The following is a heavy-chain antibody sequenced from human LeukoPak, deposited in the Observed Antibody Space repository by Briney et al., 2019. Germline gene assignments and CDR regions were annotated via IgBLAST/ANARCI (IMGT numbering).Heavy chain of an antibody. Sequence: GGSLRLSFAASGFTFSSYGRNWVRQAPGKGLEWVSSISRSSSYIYYADSVKGRFTISRDNAKNSLYMQMNSLRAEDTAVYYCARDHGDFWSGYQYYYGMDVWGQGTTVTVSS. J-gene: IGHJ6*02. D-gene: IGHD3-3*01. CDR2: ISRSSSYI. CDR3: ARDHGDFWSGYQYYYGMDV. CDR1: GFTFSSYG. V-gene: IGHV3-21*01.